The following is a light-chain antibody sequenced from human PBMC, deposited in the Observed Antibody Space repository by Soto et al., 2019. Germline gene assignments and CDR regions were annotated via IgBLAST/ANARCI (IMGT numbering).Light chain of an antibody. V-gene: IGKV3-15*01. CDR2: GAS. Sequence: DIVMTQSPATLSVSPGERATLSCRASQSVSSYLAWYQQKPGQAPRLLIYGASTRATGIPARFSGSGSGTEFTLTISSLQSEDFAVYYCQQYSNWPPFTFGRGTKLEIK. CDR3: QQYSNWPPFT. J-gene: IGKJ2*01. CDR1: QSVSSY.